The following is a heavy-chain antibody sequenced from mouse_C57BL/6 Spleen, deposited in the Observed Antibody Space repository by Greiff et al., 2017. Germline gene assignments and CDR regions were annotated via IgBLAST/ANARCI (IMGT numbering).Heavy chain of an antibody. CDR2: ISSGGDYI. D-gene: IGHD2-5*01. CDR3: TKGYSNGFAY. J-gene: IGHJ3*01. CDR1: GFTFSSYA. V-gene: IGHV5-9-1*02. Sequence: DVMLVESGEGLVKPGGSLKLSCAASGFTFSSYAMSWVRQTPEKRLEWVAYISSGGDYIYYADTVKGRFTISRDNARNTLYLQMSSLKSEDTAMYYCTKGYSNGFAYWGQGTLVTVSA.